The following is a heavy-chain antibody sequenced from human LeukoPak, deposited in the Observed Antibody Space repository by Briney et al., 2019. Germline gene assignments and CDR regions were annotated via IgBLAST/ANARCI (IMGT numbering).Heavy chain of an antibody. J-gene: IGHJ3*02. CDR1: GGSISSYY. D-gene: IGHD6-25*01. CDR3: ARAAIDAFDI. Sequence: SETLSLTCTVSGGSISSYYWSWIRQPPGKGLECIGYIYNSGSTNYNPSLKSRVSISVDTSKNQFSLKLSSVTAADTAVYYCARAAIDAFDIWGQGTMVTVSS. CDR2: IYNSGST. V-gene: IGHV4-59*08.